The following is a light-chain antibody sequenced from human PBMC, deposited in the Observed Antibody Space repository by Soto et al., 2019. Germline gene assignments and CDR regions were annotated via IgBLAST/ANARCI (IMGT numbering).Light chain of an antibody. CDR2: AAS. J-gene: IGKJ1*01. CDR1: QRISTW. Sequence: DIHMTQSPSSVSASVGDRVTITCRASQRISTWLAWYQEKPGKAPKLLIYAASSLQSGVPSRFSGSGSGTDFTLTISSLQPEDSATYYCQQANSFPRTFGQGTKVDIK. CDR3: QQANSFPRT. V-gene: IGKV1-12*01.